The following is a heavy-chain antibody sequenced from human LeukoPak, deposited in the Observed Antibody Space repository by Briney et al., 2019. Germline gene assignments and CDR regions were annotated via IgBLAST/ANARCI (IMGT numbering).Heavy chain of an antibody. Sequence: SETLSLTCTVSGGSISSYYWSWIRQPPGKGLEWIGYIYYSGSTYYNPSLKSRVTISVDTSKNQFSLKLSSVTAADTAMYYCARQTHDYSNYRTDTGWFDPWGQGTLVTVSS. CDR2: IYYSGST. CDR1: GGSISSYY. D-gene: IGHD4-11*01. J-gene: IGHJ5*02. V-gene: IGHV4-59*01. CDR3: ARQTHDYSNYRTDTGWFDP.